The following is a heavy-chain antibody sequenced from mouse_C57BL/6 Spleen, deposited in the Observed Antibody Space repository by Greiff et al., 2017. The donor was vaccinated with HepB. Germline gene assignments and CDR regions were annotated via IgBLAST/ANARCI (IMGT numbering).Heavy chain of an antibody. J-gene: IGHJ3*01. Sequence: EVQLQQSGAELVRPGASVKLSCKASGYNFTDDYMHWVKQRPEQGLEWIGWIDPENGDTDYASKFKGKATMTVDTSSNTAYLQLSSLTSEDAAVYYCTGRTTWFAYWGQGTTVTVSA. V-gene: IGHV14-4*01. CDR3: TGRTTWFAY. D-gene: IGHD6-1*01. CDR1: GYNFTDDY. CDR2: IDPENGDT.